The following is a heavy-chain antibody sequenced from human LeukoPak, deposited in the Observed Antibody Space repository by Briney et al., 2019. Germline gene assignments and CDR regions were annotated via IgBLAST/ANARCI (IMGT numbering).Heavy chain of an antibody. CDR3: ARWGEWELTAYYFDY. Sequence: ASVKVSCKASGYTFTGYYMHWVRQAPGQGLEWMGWINPNSGGTNYAQKFQGRVTMTRDTSTSTVYMELSSLRSEDTAVYYCARWGEWELTAYYFDYWGQGTLVTVSS. D-gene: IGHD1-26*01. J-gene: IGHJ4*02. CDR2: INPNSGGT. CDR1: GYTFTGYY. V-gene: IGHV1-2*02.